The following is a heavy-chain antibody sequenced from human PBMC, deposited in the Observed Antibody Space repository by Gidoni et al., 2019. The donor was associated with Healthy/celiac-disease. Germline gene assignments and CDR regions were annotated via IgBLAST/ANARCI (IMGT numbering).Heavy chain of an antibody. D-gene: IGHD2-2*01. CDR1: GGTFSSYA. CDR3: AGRYCSSTSCYYYYGMDV. J-gene: IGHJ6*02. Sequence: QVQLVQSGAEVKKPGSSVKVSCKASGGTFSSYAISWVRQAPGQGLEWMGGIIPIFGTANYAQKFQGRVTITADESTSTAYMELSSLRSEDTAVYYCAGRYCSSTSCYYYYGMDVWGQGTTVTVSS. CDR2: IIPIFGTA. V-gene: IGHV1-69*01.